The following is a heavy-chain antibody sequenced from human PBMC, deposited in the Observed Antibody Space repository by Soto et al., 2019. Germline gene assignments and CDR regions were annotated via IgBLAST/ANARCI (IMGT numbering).Heavy chain of an antibody. J-gene: IGHJ5*02. CDR2: FDPEDGET. CDR3: ATSIAAAGTGWFDP. V-gene: IGHV1-24*01. D-gene: IGHD6-13*01. CDR1: GYTLTELS. Sequence: ASVKVSCKVSGYTLTELSMHWVRQAPGKGLEWMGGFDPEDGETIYAQKFQGRVTMTEDTSTDTAYMELSSLRSEDTAVYYCATSIAAAGTGWFDPWGQGTLVTVSS.